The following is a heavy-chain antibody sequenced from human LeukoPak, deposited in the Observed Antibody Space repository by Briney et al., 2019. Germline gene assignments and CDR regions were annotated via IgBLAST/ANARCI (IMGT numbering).Heavy chain of an antibody. CDR1: GYTFTGYY. J-gene: IGHJ5*02. V-gene: IGHV1-2*02. CDR3: ARLGIAAAGTGWFDP. D-gene: IGHD6-13*01. CDR2: INPNSGGT. Sequence: ASVKVSCKASGYTFTGYYMHWVRQAPGQGLEWMGWINPNSGGTNYAQKFQGRVTMTRDTSISTAYMEPSRLRSDDTAVYYCARLGIAAAGTGWFDPWGQGTLVTVSS.